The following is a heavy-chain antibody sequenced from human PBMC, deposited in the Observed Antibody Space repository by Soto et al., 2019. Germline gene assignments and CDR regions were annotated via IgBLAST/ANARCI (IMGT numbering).Heavy chain of an antibody. D-gene: IGHD3-16*01. J-gene: IGHJ3*02. Sequence: ASVKVSCKASGYTFTSSGISWVRQAPGQGLEWMGWISAYNGNTNYAQKLQGRVTMTTDTSTSTAYMELRSLRSDDTAVYFCAKDYNSDNWGYLDDAFDIWGQGTVVTVSS. CDR2: ISAYNGNT. CDR1: GYTFTSSG. CDR3: AKDYNSDNWGYLDDAFDI. V-gene: IGHV1-18*01.